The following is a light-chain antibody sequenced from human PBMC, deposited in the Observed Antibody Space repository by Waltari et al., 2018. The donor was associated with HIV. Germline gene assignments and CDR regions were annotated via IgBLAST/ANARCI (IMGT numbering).Light chain of an antibody. J-gene: IGLJ3*02. CDR3: AAWDDILSGWV. CDR1: SANVGNT. CDR2: RDN. V-gene: IGLV1-47*01. Sequence: QSVLTQPPSASGTPGQRVTISCSGSSANVGNTVYWYHQLPGTAPKVLIYRDNQRPSGVPDRFSGSRSGTSASLDVSGLRSEDEANYFCAAWDDILSGWVFGGGTKLTVL.